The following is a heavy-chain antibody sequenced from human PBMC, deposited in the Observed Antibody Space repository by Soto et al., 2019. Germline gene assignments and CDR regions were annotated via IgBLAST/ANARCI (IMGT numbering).Heavy chain of an antibody. D-gene: IGHD4-17*01. J-gene: IGHJ4*02. CDR2: IYYSGST. CDR1: GGSISSSSYY. V-gene: IGHV4-39*01. CDR3: ATFYGDYVSY. Sequence: QLQLQESGPGLLKPSETLSLTCTVSGGSISSSSYYWGWIRQPPGKGLEWIGSIYYSGSTFYNPSLKSRVTISVDTSKNQFSLKLSSVTAADTAVYYCATFYGDYVSYWGQGTLVTVSS.